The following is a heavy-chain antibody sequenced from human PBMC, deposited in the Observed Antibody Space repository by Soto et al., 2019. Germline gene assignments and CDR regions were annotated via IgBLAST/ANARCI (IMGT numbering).Heavy chain of an antibody. Sequence: QVQLVQSGAEVKKPGASVKVSCKASGYTFTSYDIHWVRQASGQGLEWMGWMNPNTGNAASAQKFPGRVTMTRNTSISTAYMQLSSLRSEDTAVYFCARVGRGTSGYFDYWGQGTLVTVSS. J-gene: IGHJ4*02. CDR1: GYTFTSYD. CDR3: ARVGRGTSGYFDY. CDR2: MNPNTGNA. D-gene: IGHD6-19*01. V-gene: IGHV1-8*01.